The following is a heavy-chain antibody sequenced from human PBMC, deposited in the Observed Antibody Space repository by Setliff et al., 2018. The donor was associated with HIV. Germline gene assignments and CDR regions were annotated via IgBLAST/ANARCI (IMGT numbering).Heavy chain of an antibody. J-gene: IGHJ3*02. Sequence: SETRSLTCAVPGASITTSSYFWVWIRQPPGKGLEWIGSISHSGTTYYSPSLNSRVTISADTSKNQFSLKLNSVSAADTALYFCAKHWSLEVATMGASGICGQGTMVTVSS. CDR3: AKHWSLEVATMGASGI. D-gene: IGHD5-12*01. CDR2: ISHSGTT. CDR1: GASITTSSYF. V-gene: IGHV4-39*01.